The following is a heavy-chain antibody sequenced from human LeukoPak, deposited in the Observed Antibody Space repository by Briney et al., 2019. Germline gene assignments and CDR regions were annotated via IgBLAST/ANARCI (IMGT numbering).Heavy chain of an antibody. J-gene: IGHJ6*02. D-gene: IGHD5-18*01. CDR3: ARDAVDTANAV. V-gene: IGHV3-74*01. Sequence: GGSLRLSCAASGFTFGSYWMQWVRQTPGKGLVWVSHINSDGSITSYADSVKGRFTISRDNAKNTLYLQMNSLRAEDTAVYYCARDAVDTANAVWGQGTTVTVSS. CDR2: INSDGSIT. CDR1: GFTFGSYW.